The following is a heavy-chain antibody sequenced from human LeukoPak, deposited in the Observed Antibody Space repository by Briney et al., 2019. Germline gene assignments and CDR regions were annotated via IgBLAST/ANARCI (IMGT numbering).Heavy chain of an antibody. J-gene: IGHJ4*02. CDR2: ISYDGSNK. Sequence: GGSLRLSCAASGFTFSSYAMHWVRQAPGKGLEWVAAISYDGSNKYYADSVKGRFTISRDNSKNTLYLQMNSLRAEDTAVYYCATGAYYYGSGGYSHYFDYWGQGTLVTVSS. CDR3: ATGAYYYGSGGYSHYFDY. CDR1: GFTFSSYA. V-gene: IGHV3-30-3*01. D-gene: IGHD3-10*01.